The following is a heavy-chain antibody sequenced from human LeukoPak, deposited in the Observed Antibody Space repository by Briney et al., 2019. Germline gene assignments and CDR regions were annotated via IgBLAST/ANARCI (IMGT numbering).Heavy chain of an antibody. CDR1: GGTFSSYA. J-gene: IGHJ4*02. V-gene: IGHV1-69*13. CDR2: IIPIFGTA. CDR3: AIRRYCSSTSCYDDY. D-gene: IGHD2-2*01. Sequence: ASVKVSCKASGGTFSSYAISWVRQAPGQGLERMGGIIPIFGTANYAQKFQGRVTITADESTSTAYMELSSLRSEDTAVYYCAIRRYCSSTSCYDDYWGQGTLVTVSS.